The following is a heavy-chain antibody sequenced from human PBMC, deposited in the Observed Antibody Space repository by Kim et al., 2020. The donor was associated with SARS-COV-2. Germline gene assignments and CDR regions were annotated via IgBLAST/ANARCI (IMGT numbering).Heavy chain of an antibody. CDR1: GGSFSGYY. Sequence: SETLSLTCAVYGGSFSGYYWSWIRQPPGKGLEWIGEINHSGSTNYNPSLKSRVTISVDTSKNQFSLKLSSVTAADTAVYYCARGQCSSTSCPHYYYYYGMDVWGQGTTVTVSS. D-gene: IGHD2-2*01. V-gene: IGHV4-34*01. CDR2: INHSGST. J-gene: IGHJ6*02. CDR3: ARGQCSSTSCPHYYYYYGMDV.